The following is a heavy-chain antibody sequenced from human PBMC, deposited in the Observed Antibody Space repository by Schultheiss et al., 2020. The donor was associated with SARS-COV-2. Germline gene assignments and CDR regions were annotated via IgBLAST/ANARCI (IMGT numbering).Heavy chain of an antibody. V-gene: IGHV1-18*01. CDR1: GYTFTSYG. CDR3: ARDAKSQDCSSTSCYRVSLGMDV. CDR2: ISAYNGNT. J-gene: IGHJ6*02. Sequence: GESLKISCKASGYTFTSYGISWVRQAPGQGLEWMGWISAYNGNTGYAQKFQGRVTITADKSTSTAYMELSSLRSEDTAVYYCARDAKSQDCSSTSCYRVSLGMDVWGQGTTVTVSS. D-gene: IGHD2-2*02.